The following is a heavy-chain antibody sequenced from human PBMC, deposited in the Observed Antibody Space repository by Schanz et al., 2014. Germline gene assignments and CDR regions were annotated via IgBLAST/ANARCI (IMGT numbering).Heavy chain of an antibody. J-gene: IGHJ4*02. CDR1: GFSFSSYA. V-gene: IGHV3-23*01. D-gene: IGHD5-12*01. CDR3: ARKVVATIGGYYDN. Sequence: DVHLLESGGGLVQPGGSLRLSCAASGFSFSSYAMGWVRQARGKGLEWVSAMNESHSTIYYADSVRGRFTISRDNAENTLFLQMNSLRAEDTAVYYCARKVVATIGGYYDNWGQGTLVIVSS. CDR2: MNESHSTI.